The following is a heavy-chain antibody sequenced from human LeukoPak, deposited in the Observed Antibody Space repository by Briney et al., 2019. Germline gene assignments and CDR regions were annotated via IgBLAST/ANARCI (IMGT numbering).Heavy chain of an antibody. CDR2: IYTSGST. CDR3: ARQGYDSSGYYSLYYYYYMDV. D-gene: IGHD3-22*01. Sequence: SETLSLTCTVSGGSISSYYWSWIRQPAGKGLEWIGRIYTSGSTNYNPSLKSRVTMSVDTSKNQFSLKLSSVTAADTAVYYCARQGYDSSGYYSLYYYYYMDVWGKGTTVTISS. CDR1: GGSISSYY. J-gene: IGHJ6*03. V-gene: IGHV4-4*07.